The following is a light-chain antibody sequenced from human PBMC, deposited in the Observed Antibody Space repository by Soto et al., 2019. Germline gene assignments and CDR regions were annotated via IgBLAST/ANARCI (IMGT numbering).Light chain of an antibody. CDR3: AAWDDRLSAYV. CDR1: ISNIGSNP. J-gene: IGLJ1*01. Sequence: QSVLTQPPSASGTPGQRVTISCSGGISNIGSNPVYWHQHLPGTAPKLLVYRNNQRPSGVRDRFSDSKSGTSAFLAISGLRSEDEADYYCAAWDDRLSAYVFGTGTKVTVL. CDR2: RNN. V-gene: IGLV1-47*01.